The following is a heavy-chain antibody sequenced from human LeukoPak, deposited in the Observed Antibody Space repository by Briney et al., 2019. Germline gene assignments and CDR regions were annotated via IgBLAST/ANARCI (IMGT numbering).Heavy chain of an antibody. J-gene: IGHJ3*02. V-gene: IGHV4-59*08. CDR2: IYNSGST. D-gene: IGHD6-25*01. Sequence: SETLSLTCTVSGGSISSYYWSWIRQPPGKGLECIGYIYNSGSTNYNPSLKSRVSISVDTSKNQFSLKLSSVTAADTAVYYCARSAVDAFDIWGQGTMVTVSS. CDR3: ARSAVDAFDI. CDR1: GGSISSYY.